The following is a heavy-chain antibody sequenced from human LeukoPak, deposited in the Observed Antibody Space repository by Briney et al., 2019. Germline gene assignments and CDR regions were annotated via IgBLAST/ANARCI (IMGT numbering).Heavy chain of an antibody. D-gene: IGHD6-19*01. CDR3: AREDGTYSSGWYLDY. V-gene: IGHV3-21*01. J-gene: IGHJ4*02. Sequence: PGGSLRLSCAASGFTFSSYSMNWVRQAPGKGLEWVSSISSSSSYIYYADSVKGRFTISRDNSQNTLYLHMSSLRAEDTAVYYCAREDGTYSSGWYLDYWGQGILVTVST. CDR1: GFTFSSYS. CDR2: ISSSSSYI.